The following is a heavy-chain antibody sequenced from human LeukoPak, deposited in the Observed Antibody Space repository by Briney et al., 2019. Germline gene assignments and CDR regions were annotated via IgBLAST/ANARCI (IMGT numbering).Heavy chain of an antibody. CDR3: ARHSSGWVPTFDY. CDR2: IYYSGSN. J-gene: IGHJ4*02. CDR1: GGSISSYY. V-gene: IGHV4-59*01. D-gene: IGHD6-19*01. Sequence: SETLSLTCTVSGGSISSYYWSWLRQPPGKGLEWIGYIYYSGSNNYNPSLKSRVTISVDTSKNQFSLKLSSVTAADTAVYYCARHSSGWVPTFDYWGQGTLVTVSS.